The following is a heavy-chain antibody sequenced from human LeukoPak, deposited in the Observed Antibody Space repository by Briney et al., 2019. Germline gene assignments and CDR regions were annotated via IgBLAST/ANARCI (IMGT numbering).Heavy chain of an antibody. Sequence: PSETLSLTCAVYGGSFSGYCWSWIRQPPGKGLEWIGEINHSGSTNYNPSLKSRVTISVDTSKNQFSLKLSSVTAADTAVYYRARVEKGPYDYVWGSYTVAFDYWGQGTLVTVSS. D-gene: IGHD3-16*01. CDR2: INHSGST. CDR1: GGSFSGYC. V-gene: IGHV4-34*01. J-gene: IGHJ4*02. CDR3: ARVEKGPYDYVWGSYTVAFDY.